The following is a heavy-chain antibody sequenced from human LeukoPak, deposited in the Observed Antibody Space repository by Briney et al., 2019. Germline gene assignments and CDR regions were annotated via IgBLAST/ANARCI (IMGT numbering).Heavy chain of an antibody. V-gene: IGHV3-30-3*01. D-gene: IGHD1-26*01. CDR3: ARDTTDAFDI. Sequence: GGSLRLSCAASGFTFSDYAMHWVRQAPGKGLEWVAVISYDGSNKYYADSVKGRFTISRDNSKNTLYLQMNSLRAEDTAVYYCARDTTDAFDIWGQGTMVTVSS. CDR2: ISYDGSNK. CDR1: GFTFSDYA. J-gene: IGHJ3*02.